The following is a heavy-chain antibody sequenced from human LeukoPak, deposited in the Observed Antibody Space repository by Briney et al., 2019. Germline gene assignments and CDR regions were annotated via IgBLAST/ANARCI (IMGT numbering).Heavy chain of an antibody. J-gene: IGHJ6*03. CDR3: ARGRRGITIFGVVIIRYYYYYMDV. Sequence: ASVTVSCKASGYTFTSYDINWVRQAPGQGLEWMGWINPNSGNTGYAQKFQGRVTMTRNTSISTAYMEMSSLRSEDTAVYYCARGRRGITIFGVVIIRYYYYYMDVWGKGTTVTVSS. V-gene: IGHV1-8*01. D-gene: IGHD3-3*01. CDR1: GYTFTSYD. CDR2: INPNSGNT.